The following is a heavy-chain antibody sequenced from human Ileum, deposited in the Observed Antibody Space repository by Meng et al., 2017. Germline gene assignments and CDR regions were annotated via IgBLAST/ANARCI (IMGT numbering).Heavy chain of an antibody. D-gene: IGHD4-17*01. CDR2: ISAYNGNT. CDR3: AGRRPYGDYPISNY. Sequence: QVQRVQSGAEVKKPGASVKVSCKASGYTFTSYGISWVRQAPGQGLEWMGWISAYNGNTNYAQKFHGRVTMTRNTSISTAYLELSSLISEDTAIYYCAGRRPYGDYPISNYWGQGTLVTVSS. V-gene: IGHV1-18*01. CDR1: GYTFTSYG. J-gene: IGHJ4*02.